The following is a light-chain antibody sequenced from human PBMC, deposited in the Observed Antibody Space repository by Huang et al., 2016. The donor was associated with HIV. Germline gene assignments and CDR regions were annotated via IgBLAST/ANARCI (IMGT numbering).Light chain of an antibody. CDR2: GAS. V-gene: IGKV1-39*01. Sequence: DIQMTQSPSYLSASVGDRVTITCRASQDISNYLNWYQQKLGGAPQILIYGASRLQSGDPSRFSGSGSGTDFTLTIKSLQPEDFATYYCQQSYSPPFTFAQGTRLEIK. CDR3: QQSYSPPFT. CDR1: QDISNY. J-gene: IGKJ2*01.